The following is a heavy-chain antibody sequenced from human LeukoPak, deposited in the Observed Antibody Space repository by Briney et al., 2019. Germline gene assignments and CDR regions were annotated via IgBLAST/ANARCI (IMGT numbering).Heavy chain of an antibody. D-gene: IGHD6-13*01. Sequence: GGSLRLSCAASGFTFSSYGMHWVRQAPGKGLEWVAVIWYDGSNKYYADSVKGRFTISRDNSKNTLYLQMNSLRAEDTAVYYCAKDREFSSCCFDYWGQGTLVTVSS. CDR1: GFTFSSYG. CDR2: IWYDGSNK. J-gene: IGHJ4*02. V-gene: IGHV3-33*06. CDR3: AKDREFSSCCFDY.